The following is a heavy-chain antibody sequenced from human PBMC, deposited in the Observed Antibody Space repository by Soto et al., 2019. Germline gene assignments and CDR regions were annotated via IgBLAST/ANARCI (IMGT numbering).Heavy chain of an antibody. Sequence: GGSLRLSCVVSGFSFSSYGMSWIRQAPGKGLEWVSYISSSGSTIYYADSVKGRFTISRDNAKNSLYLQMNSLRAEDTAVYYCASAPTDYYYYMDVWGKGTTVTVSS. CDR2: ISSSGSTI. V-gene: IGHV3-11*01. CDR3: ASAPTDYYYYMDV. CDR1: GFSFSSYG. J-gene: IGHJ6*03.